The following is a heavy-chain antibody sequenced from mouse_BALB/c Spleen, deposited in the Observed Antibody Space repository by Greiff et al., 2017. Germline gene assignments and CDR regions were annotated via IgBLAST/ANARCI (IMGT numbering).Heavy chain of an antibody. CDR1: GFTFSSYA. CDR2: ISSGGSYT. V-gene: IGHV5-9-3*01. J-gene: IGHJ3*01. Sequence: EVKLVESGGGLVKPGGSLKLSCAASGFTFSSYAMSWVRQTPEKRLEWVATISSGGSYTYYPDSVKGRFTISRDNAKNTLYLQMSSLRSEDTAMYYCARHDYDPWFAYWGQGTLVTVSA. CDR3: ARHDYDPWFAY. D-gene: IGHD2-4*01.